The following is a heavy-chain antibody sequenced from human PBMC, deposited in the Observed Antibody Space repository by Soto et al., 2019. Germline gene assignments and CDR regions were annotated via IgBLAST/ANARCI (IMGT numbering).Heavy chain of an antibody. CDR2: IIRIFGTP. J-gene: IGHJ6*02. CDR3: ARQGTNKYDYYGMDV. CDR1: GGTFSSYA. D-gene: IGHD2-8*01. V-gene: IGHV1-69*12. Sequence: QVQLVQSGAEVKKPGSSVKVSCKASGGTFSSYAINWVRQAPGQGLEWMGGIIRIFGTPDYAQRFQGRVTMTADESTSAAYMEMSSLSSADTAVYYCARQGTNKYDYYGMDVWGQGTTVTVSS.